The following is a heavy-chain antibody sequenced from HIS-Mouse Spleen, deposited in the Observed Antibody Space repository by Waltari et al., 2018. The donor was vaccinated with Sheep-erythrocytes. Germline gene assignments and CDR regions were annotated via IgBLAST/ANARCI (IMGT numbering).Heavy chain of an antibody. J-gene: IGHJ3*02. Sequence: EVQLVQSGAEVKKPGESLKISCRGSGYSFTSYWLGCVRQMPGKGLEWMGIIYPGDSDTRYSPSFQGQVTISADKSISTAYLQWSSLKASDTAMYYCARRTYYDFWSGYYTDAFDIWGQGTMVTVSS. CDR2: IYPGDSDT. D-gene: IGHD3-3*01. CDR3: ARRTYYDFWSGYYTDAFDI. CDR1: GYSFTSYW. V-gene: IGHV5-51*03.